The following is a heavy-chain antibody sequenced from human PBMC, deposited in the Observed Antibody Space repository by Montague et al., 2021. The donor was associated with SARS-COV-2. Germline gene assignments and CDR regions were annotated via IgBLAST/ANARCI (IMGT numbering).Heavy chain of an antibody. Sequence: SLRLSCAASGFRFDTYGMSWVRQAPGQGLEWVSSIRGDGDKTYYSGSVRGRFTISRDTSSNTLNLQMNSLRAEDTAIYFCAKQRGPATTTFDYWGQGTLVTVSS. J-gene: IGHJ4*02. D-gene: IGHD1/OR15-1a*01. CDR2: IRGDGDKT. CDR3: AKQRGPATTTFDY. CDR1: GFRFDTYG. V-gene: IGHV3-23*01.